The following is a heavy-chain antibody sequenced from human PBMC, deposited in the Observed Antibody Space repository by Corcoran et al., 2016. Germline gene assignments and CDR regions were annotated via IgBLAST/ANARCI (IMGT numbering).Heavy chain of an antibody. CDR1: GFTFSNYV. J-gene: IGHJ6*02. CDR3: ERAYDYDTRGLTRLKKYYYYYGRDV. V-gene: IGHV3-21*01. D-gene: IGHD3-22*01. Sequence: EVQLLESGGGLVQSGGSLRLSCAASGFTFSNYVMSWVRQAPGKGLEWVSSISSSSSYIYYAYSVKGRFTISIDAAKNSLFLQMNSLRAEDTAVDYWERAYDYDTRGLTRLKKYYYYYGRDVWGHGTTVTVSS. CDR2: ISSSSSYI.